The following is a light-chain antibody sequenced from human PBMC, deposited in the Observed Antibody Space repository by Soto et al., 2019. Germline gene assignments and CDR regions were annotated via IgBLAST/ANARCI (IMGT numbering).Light chain of an antibody. Sequence: EIVLTQSPGTLSLSPGERATLSSRASQSVSSSYLAWYQQKPGQAPRLLIYGTSARATGIPDRFSGSGSGTDFTLTISRLEPEDFAVYYCQQYGSSPRTFGQGTTVEIK. CDR2: GTS. CDR1: QSVSSSY. CDR3: QQYGSSPRT. V-gene: IGKV3-20*01. J-gene: IGKJ1*01.